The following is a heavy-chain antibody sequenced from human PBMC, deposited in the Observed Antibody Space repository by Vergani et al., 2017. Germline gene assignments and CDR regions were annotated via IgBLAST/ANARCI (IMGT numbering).Heavy chain of an antibody. V-gene: IGHV3-9*01. CDR3: AKTRIAAASSLAFDI. Sequence: EVQLVESGGGLVQPGRSLRLSCAASGFTFDDYAMHWVRQAPGKGLEWVSGISWNRGSIGYADSVKGRFTISRDNAKNSLYLQMNSLRAEDTALYYCAKTRIAAASSLAFDIWGQGTMVTVSS. CDR2: ISWNRGSI. D-gene: IGHD6-6*01. J-gene: IGHJ3*02. CDR1: GFTFDDYA.